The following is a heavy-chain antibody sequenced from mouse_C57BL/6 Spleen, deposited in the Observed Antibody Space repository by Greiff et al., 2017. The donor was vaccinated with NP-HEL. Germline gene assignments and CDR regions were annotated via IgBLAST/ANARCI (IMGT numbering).Heavy chain of an antibody. Sequence: VKLMESGAELVRPGASVKLSCKASGYTFTSYGISWVKQRTGQGLEWIGEIYPRSGNTYYNEKFKGKATLTADKSSSTAYMELRSLTSEDSAVYFCARDGMEYYFDYWGQGTTLTVSS. J-gene: IGHJ2*01. CDR1: GYTFTSYG. CDR2: IYPRSGNT. D-gene: IGHD2-1*01. V-gene: IGHV1-81*01. CDR3: ARDGMEYYFDY.